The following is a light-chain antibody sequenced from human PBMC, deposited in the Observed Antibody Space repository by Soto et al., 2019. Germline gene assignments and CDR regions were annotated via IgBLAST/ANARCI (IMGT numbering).Light chain of an antibody. CDR2: GAS. J-gene: IGKJ3*01. V-gene: IGKV3-20*01. CDR1: QSVNSNY. CDR3: QQYDKSPFT. Sequence: IVMTQSPVTLSVSPGERATLSCRASQSVNSNYLAWYQQKPGQAPRLLIYGASNRATGIPDRFSGSGSGTDFTLTIRRLEPEDFAVYFCQQYDKSPFTFGPGTKVDIK.